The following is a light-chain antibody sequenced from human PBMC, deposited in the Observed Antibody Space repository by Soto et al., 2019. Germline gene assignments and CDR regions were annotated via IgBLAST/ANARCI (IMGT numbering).Light chain of an antibody. V-gene: IGLV2-8*01. J-gene: IGLJ1*01. Sequence: QSVLTQPPSASGSPGQSVTISCTGTKNDIGVYDFVSWYQHHPGKAPRLIIYEVVQRPSGVPDRFSGSKSGNTASLTVSGLQAADEADYHCSSYAGNYVYVFGSGTKVTVL. CDR2: EVV. CDR1: KNDIGVYDF. CDR3: SSYAGNYVYV.